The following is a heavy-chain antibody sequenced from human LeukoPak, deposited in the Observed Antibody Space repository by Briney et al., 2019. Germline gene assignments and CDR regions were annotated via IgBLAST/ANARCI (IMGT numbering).Heavy chain of an antibody. CDR1: GFTFSSYG. V-gene: IGHV3-23*01. CDR2: ISGSGGST. J-gene: IGHJ5*02. Sequence: GGSLRLSCAASGFTFSSYGMSWVRQAPGKGLEWVSAISGSGGSTYYADSVKGRFTISRDNSKNTLYLQMNSLRAEDTAVYYCAKVGGCSGGSCYYADWFDPWGQGTLVTVSS. D-gene: IGHD2-15*01. CDR3: AKVGGCSGGSCYYADWFDP.